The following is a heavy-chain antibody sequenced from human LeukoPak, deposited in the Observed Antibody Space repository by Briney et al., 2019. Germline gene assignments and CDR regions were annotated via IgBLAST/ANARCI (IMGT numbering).Heavy chain of an antibody. CDR2: IYPRDSDT. Sequence: GESLKISCKTSGYTFTHQWIGWVRQMSGSGLEWMGIIYPRDSDTIYSPSFQGHVTISADTSINTAFLEWSSLEASDTAIYYCARHSDVIGAIWGQGTLVTVSS. D-gene: IGHD3-10*01. V-gene: IGHV5-51*01. CDR3: ARHSDVIGAI. J-gene: IGHJ4*02. CDR1: GYTFTHQW.